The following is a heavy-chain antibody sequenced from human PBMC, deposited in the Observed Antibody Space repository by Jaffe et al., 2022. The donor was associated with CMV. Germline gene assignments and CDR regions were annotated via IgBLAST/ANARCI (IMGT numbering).Heavy chain of an antibody. CDR2: INPSGGST. CDR3: ARVTLTPGDGYGVGYFDY. CDR1: GYTFTSYY. J-gene: IGHJ4*02. Sequence: QVQLVQSGAEVKKPGASVKVSCKASGYTFTSYYMHWVRQAPGQGLEWMGIINPSGGSTSYAQKFQGRVTMTRDTSTSTVYMELSSLRSEDTAVYYCARVTLTPGDGYGVGYFDYWGQGTLVTVSS. V-gene: IGHV1-46*01. D-gene: IGHD5-12*01.